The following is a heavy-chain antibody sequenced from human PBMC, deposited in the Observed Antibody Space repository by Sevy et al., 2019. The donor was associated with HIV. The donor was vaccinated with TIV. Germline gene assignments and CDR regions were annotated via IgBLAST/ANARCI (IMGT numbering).Heavy chain of an antibody. Sequence: GGSLRLSCAASGFSFSTYWMSWVRQAPGKGLEWVANIKEDGSETFHVDSVKGRFTISRDNAKNSLYLQMNSLRAEDTAVSYCARDPGLAADYYYYGMDVWGQGTTVTVSS. D-gene: IGHD6-19*01. CDR3: ARDPGLAADYYYYGMDV. CDR1: GFSFSTYW. J-gene: IGHJ6*02. CDR2: IKEDGSET. V-gene: IGHV3-7*01.